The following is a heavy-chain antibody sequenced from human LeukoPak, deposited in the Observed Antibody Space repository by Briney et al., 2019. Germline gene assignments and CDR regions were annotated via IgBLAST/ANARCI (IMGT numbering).Heavy chain of an antibody. V-gene: IGHV3-21*01. CDR3: APWGLWWSGY. J-gene: IGHJ4*02. D-gene: IGHD3-10*01. CDR1: GFTFSNYD. Sequence: GGSLRLSGAASGFTFSNYDMNWVRQAPGKGLQWVSSISSSGSYMYYADSVKGRFTISRDNAKNSLFLQVNSLRAEDTAVYYCAPWGLWWSGYWGQGTLVTVSS. CDR2: ISSSGSYM.